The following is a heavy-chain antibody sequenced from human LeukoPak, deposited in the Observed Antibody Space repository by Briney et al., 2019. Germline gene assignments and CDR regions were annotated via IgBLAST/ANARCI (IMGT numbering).Heavy chain of an antibody. V-gene: IGHV3-23*01. Sequence: GGSLRLSCAASGFTFSKYDMYWIRQAPGEGLECVSVISRDGTTYYADSVKGRFTISRDNSQNTLSLQMNSLKAEDTAVYYCSKKGQNDDYGKPDWGQGTLVTAYS. J-gene: IGHJ4*02. CDR3: SKKGQNDDYGKPD. D-gene: IGHD4-17*01. CDR1: GFTFSKYD. CDR2: ISRDGTT.